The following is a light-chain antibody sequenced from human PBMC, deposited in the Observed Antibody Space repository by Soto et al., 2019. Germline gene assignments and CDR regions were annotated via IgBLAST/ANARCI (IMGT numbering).Light chain of an antibody. CDR3: QQTYSTPGT. Sequence: DIKMTQSPSSLSAYVGDRVTITCRASRTISSYLNWYQQKPGKAPNLLIYAASNLQGGVPSRFSGSGSGTDFTLTISSLHSEDFATYYCQQTYSTPGTFGQGTKVDIK. CDR2: AAS. J-gene: IGKJ1*01. CDR1: RTISSY. V-gene: IGKV1-39*01.